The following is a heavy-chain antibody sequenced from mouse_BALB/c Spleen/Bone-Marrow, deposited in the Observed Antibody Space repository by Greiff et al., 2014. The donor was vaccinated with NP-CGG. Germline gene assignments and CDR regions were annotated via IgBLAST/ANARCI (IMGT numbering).Heavy chain of an antibody. Sequence: EVQLQQSGPELLKPGTSVKISCKTSGYPFTEYTMHWVKQNPGKSLEWIGGINPNNGGTSYNQKFKGKATLTVDKSSSTAYMELRSLTSEDSAVYYCARSEGRYYFDMNYWGQGTSVTVSS. CDR2: INPNNGGT. J-gene: IGHJ4*01. CDR1: GYPFTEYT. CDR3: ARSEGRYYFDMNY. V-gene: IGHV1-22*01.